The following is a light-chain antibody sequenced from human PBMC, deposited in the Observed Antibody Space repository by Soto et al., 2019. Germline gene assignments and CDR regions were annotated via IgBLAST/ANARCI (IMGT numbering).Light chain of an antibody. Sequence: DIQMTQSPSTLSASVGDRVTITCRASQSIDRWLAWYQQKPGKAPNLLIYKASSLESGVPARLSGSGSGTDCALTSSSLQPEDCATDYSQQYNSYAWTFGQGTKVEIK. J-gene: IGKJ1*01. V-gene: IGKV1-5*03. CDR2: KAS. CDR3: QQYNSYAWT. CDR1: QSIDRW.